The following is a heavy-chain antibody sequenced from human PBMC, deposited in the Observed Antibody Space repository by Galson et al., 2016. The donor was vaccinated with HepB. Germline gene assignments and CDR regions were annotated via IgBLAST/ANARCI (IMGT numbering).Heavy chain of an antibody. V-gene: IGHV3-23*01. J-gene: IGHJ3*02. D-gene: IGHD2-15*01. CDR2: ISGSGTSGSGTST. CDR1: GFTFSSYA. Sequence: SLRLSCAASGFTFSSYAMSWVRQAPGKGLEWVSVISGSGTSGSGTSTYYADSVKGRFTISRDNSKNTLFLQMNGLTTEDMAVYYCARDRHCSGGGGCSHDALDIWGQGTMVTVSS. CDR3: ARDRHCSGGGGCSHDALDI.